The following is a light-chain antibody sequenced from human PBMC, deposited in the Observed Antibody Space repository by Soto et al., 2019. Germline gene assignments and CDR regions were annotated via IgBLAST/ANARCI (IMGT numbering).Light chain of an antibody. CDR3: NQYNNWPRT. Sequence: EVVMTQSPATLSVSPGERATLSCRASQSVSNNLAWYQQKPGQAPRLLIYGASTRATGIQARFSGSGSGTEFTLTITSLQSEDFAVYYCNQYNNWPRTFGQGTKVDI. V-gene: IGKV3-15*01. CDR1: QSVSNN. J-gene: IGKJ1*01. CDR2: GAS.